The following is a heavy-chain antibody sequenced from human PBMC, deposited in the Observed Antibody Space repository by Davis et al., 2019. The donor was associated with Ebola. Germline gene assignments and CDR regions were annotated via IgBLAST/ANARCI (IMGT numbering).Heavy chain of an antibody. D-gene: IGHD2-21*01. CDR1: GFPFISYG. CDR2: IRHDGSNV. V-gene: IGHV3-30*02. CDR3: ALEVGDSCLDY. Sequence: PGGSLRLSCAASGFPFISYGIHWVRQAPGKGLEWVADIRHDGSNVHYADSVKGRFTVSRDTSKNTVDLQMNGVRVEDTALYYCALEVGDSCLDYWGQGTLVTVSS. J-gene: IGHJ4*02.